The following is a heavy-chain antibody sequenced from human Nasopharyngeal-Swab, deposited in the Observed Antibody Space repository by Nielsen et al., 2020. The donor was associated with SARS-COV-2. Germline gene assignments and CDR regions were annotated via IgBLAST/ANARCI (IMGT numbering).Heavy chain of an antibody. Sequence: SGPTLVQPTETLTLTCTVSGFSLSNARMGVSWIRQPPGKALEWLAHIFSNDEKSYSRSLKSRLTISKDTSKSQVVLTMTNMDPVDTATYYCAREALSGYDFDDRGTGRDIWGQGTMVTVSS. D-gene: IGHD5-12*01. CDR1: GFSLSNARMG. J-gene: IGHJ3*02. CDR3: AREALSGYDFDDRGTGRDI. V-gene: IGHV2-26*01. CDR2: IFSNDEK.